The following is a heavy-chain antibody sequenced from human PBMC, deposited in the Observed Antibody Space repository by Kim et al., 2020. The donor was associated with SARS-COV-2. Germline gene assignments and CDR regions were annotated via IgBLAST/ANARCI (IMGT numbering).Heavy chain of an antibody. CDR2: ITGDGTNT. CDR3: AIISGYSY. D-gene: IGHD3-22*01. J-gene: IGHJ4*02. CDR1: GFTFSSYT. Sequence: GGSLRLSCAASGFTFSSYTMSWVRQAPGKGLEWVSAITGDGTNTYFADSVKGRFTISRDNSKNTLYVQMNSLRAEDTAIYYCAIISGYSYWGQGTLVTVSS. V-gene: IGHV3-23*01.